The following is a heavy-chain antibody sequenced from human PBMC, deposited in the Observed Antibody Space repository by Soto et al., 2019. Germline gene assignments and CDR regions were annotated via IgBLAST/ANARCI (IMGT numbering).Heavy chain of an antibody. Sequence: EGDTGGALRLTCTTSGLTFNTYGMHGVRKAQGKGVEGGAIIWYDGSNKYYADSVKGRFTISRDNSKNTLYLQMNSLRAEDTALYYCARADCTGAYCYSWPFNYGVDVWGQGTTVTVSS. V-gene: IGHV3-33*08. CDR2: IWYDGSNK. D-gene: IGHD2-15*01. CDR3: ARADCTGAYCYSWPFNYGVDV. CDR1: GLTFNTYG. J-gene: IGHJ6*02.